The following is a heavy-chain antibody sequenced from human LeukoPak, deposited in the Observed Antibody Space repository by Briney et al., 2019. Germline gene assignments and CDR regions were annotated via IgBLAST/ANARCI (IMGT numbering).Heavy chain of an antibody. CDR1: GFTFSSYA. Sequence: AGGSLRLSCAASGFTFSSYAMNWVRQAPGKGLEWVSAISGSGGSTYYADSVKGRFTISRDNSKNTLYLQMNSLRAEDTAVYYCAVPHYDILTGYYPYWGQGTLVTVSS. V-gene: IGHV3-23*01. CDR3: AVPHYDILTGYYPY. D-gene: IGHD3-9*01. CDR2: ISGSGGST. J-gene: IGHJ4*02.